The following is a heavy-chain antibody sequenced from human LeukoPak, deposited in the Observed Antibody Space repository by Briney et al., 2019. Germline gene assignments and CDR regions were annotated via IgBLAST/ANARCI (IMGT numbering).Heavy chain of an antibody. CDR2: IKQDGSKK. CDR3: TRVGYIDEGIDY. V-gene: IGHV3-7*04. J-gene: IGHJ4*02. Sequence: GGSLRFSCVASGFPFSSYWMTWVRQAPGKGLEWVANIKQDGSKKSYVDSVKGRFTISRDNAKNSLYLQMNSLRAEDTAIYYCTRVGYIDEGIDYWGQGTLVTVSS. D-gene: IGHD5-24*01. CDR1: GFPFSSYW.